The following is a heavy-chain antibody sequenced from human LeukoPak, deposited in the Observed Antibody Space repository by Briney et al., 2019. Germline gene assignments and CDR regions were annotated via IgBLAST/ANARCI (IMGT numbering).Heavy chain of an antibody. V-gene: IGHV3-74*01. D-gene: IGHD5-24*01. Sequence: PGGSLRLSCAASGFTFSSYWMHWVRQAPGKGLVWVSRINSDGSSTSYADSVKGRFTISRDNAKNTLYLQMNSLRAEDTAVYYCAKGKEMATITFLDYWGQGTLVTVSS. J-gene: IGHJ4*02. CDR1: GFTFSSYW. CDR2: INSDGSST. CDR3: AKGKEMATITFLDY.